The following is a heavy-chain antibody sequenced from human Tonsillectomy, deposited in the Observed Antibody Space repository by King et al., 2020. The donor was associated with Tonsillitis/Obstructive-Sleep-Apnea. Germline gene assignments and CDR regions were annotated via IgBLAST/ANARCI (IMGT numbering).Heavy chain of an antibody. J-gene: IGHJ4*02. CDR3: ARVVYDCWSGTPPKYYFDY. D-gene: IGHD3-3*01. Sequence: VQLQQWGAGLLKPSETLSLTCAVYGGSFSGYYWSWIRQPPGKGLEWIGEINHSGSTNYNPSLKSRVTISVDTSKNQFSLKLSSVTAADTAVYYCARVVYDCWSGTPPKYYFDYWGQGTLVTVSS. V-gene: IGHV4-34*01. CDR2: INHSGST. CDR1: GGSFSGYY.